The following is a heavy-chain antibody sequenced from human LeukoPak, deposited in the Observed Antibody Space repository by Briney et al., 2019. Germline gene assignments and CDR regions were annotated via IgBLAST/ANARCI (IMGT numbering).Heavy chain of an antibody. CDR2: ISSSSSYI. V-gene: IGHV3-21*04. CDR1: GFTFSSYS. Sequence: GGSLRLSCAASGFTFSSYSMNWVRQAPGKGLEWVSSISSSSSYIYYADSVKGRFTISRDNSKNTLYLQMNSLRAEDTAVYYCAKEGLNIATRDFFDSWGQGTLVTVSS. CDR3: AKEGLNIATRDFFDS. J-gene: IGHJ4*02. D-gene: IGHD6-6*01.